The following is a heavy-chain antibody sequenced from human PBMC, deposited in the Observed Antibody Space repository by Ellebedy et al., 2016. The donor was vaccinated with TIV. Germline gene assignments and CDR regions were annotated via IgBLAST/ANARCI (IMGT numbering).Heavy chain of an antibody. CDR3: ARGKALGYCSSTSCHYYYYGMDV. J-gene: IGHJ6*02. CDR2: IYHSGST. D-gene: IGHD2-2*01. CDR1: GGSISSGGYS. V-gene: IGHV4-30-2*01. Sequence: SETLSLTXAVSGGSISSGGYSWSWIRQPPGKGLEWIGYIYHSGSTYYNPSLKSRVTISVDRSKNQFSLKLSSVTAADTAVYYCARGKALGYCSSTSCHYYYYGMDVWGQGTTVTVSS.